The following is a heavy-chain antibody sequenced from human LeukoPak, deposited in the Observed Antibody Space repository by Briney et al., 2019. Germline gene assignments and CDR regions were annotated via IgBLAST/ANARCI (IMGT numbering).Heavy chain of an antibody. CDR2: ISGSGGST. D-gene: IGHD5-12*01. V-gene: IGHV3-23*01. CDR3: ARANFAVATISGPYFDY. J-gene: IGHJ4*02. Sequence: SGGSLRLSCAASGFTFSSYAMSWVRQAPGKGLEWVSAISGSGGSTYYADSVKGRFTISRDNAKNSLYLQMNSLRAEDTAVYYCARANFAVATISGPYFDYWGQGTLVTVSS. CDR1: GFTFSSYA.